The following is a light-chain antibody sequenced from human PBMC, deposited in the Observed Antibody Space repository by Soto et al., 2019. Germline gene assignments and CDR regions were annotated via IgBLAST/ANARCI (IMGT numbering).Light chain of an antibody. Sequence: QSVLTQPASVSGSPGQSITISCTGTSSDVGTYNLVSWHQHHPGKAPKLIIYEGSKRPSGVSNRFSGSKSGNTASLTISGLQAEDEAEYYCCSFAVGSTLVFGGGTKLTVL. CDR2: EGS. CDR1: SSDVGTYNL. J-gene: IGLJ2*01. CDR3: CSFAVGSTLV. V-gene: IGLV2-23*01.